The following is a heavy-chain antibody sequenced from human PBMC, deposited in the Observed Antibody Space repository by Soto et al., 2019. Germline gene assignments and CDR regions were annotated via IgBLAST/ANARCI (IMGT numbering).Heavy chain of an antibody. CDR3: ASTAHSSGWYSGGFDY. CDR2: IFYNGST. V-gene: IGHV4-39*07. J-gene: IGHJ4*02. Sequence: PSETLSLTCTVSGGSISSSSYYWGWIRQPPGKGLEWIGSIFYNGSTYYNPSLKSRVTISVDTSKNQFSMKLSSVTAADTDEYICASTAHSSGWYSGGFDYWGQGTLVTVSS. D-gene: IGHD6-19*01. CDR1: GGSISSSSYY.